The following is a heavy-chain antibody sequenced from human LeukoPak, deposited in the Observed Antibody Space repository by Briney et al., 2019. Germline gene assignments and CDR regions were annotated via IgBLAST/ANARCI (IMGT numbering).Heavy chain of an antibody. CDR3: ARVRSPQYCSSTSCYTLDNWFDP. CDR2: IIPILGIA. Sequence: SVKVSCKVSGGTFSSYTISWVRQAPGQGLEWMGRIIPILGIANYAQKFQGRVTITADKSTSTAYMELSSLRSEDTAVYYCARVRSPQYCSSTSCYTLDNWFDPWGQGTLVTVSS. CDR1: GGTFSSYT. J-gene: IGHJ5*02. D-gene: IGHD2-2*02. V-gene: IGHV1-69*02.